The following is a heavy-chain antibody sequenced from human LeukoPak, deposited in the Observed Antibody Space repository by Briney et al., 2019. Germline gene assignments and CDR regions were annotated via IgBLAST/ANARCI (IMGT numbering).Heavy chain of an antibody. Sequence: GASVKVSCKASGYTFTSYYMHWVRQAPGQGLEWMGIISPSGGSTSYAQKFQGRVTMTRDTSTSTVYMELSSLRSEDTAVYYCARAITSLLGYCSSTSCPNWFDPWGQGTLVTVSS. J-gene: IGHJ5*02. CDR2: ISPSGGST. CDR3: ARAITSLLGYCSSTSCPNWFDP. V-gene: IGHV1-46*03. D-gene: IGHD2-2*03. CDR1: GYTFTSYY.